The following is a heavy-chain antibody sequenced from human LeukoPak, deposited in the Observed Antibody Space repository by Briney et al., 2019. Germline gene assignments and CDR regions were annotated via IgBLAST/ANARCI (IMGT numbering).Heavy chain of an antibody. J-gene: IGHJ6*02. CDR1: GYTFTSYG. CDR2: ISAYNGNT. D-gene: IGHD2-21*02. CDR3: ARDLAYCGGDCYFINYYYYGMDV. Sequence: ASVKVSCKASGYTFTSYGISWVRQAPGQGLEWMGWISAYNGNTNYAQKLQGRVTMTTDTSTSTAYMELRSLRSDDTAVYYCARDLAYCGGDCYFINYYYYGMDVWGQGTTVTVSS. V-gene: IGHV1-18*01.